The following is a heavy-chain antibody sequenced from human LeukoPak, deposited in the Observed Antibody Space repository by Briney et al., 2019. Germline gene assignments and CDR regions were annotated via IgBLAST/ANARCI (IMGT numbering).Heavy chain of an antibody. J-gene: IGHJ5*02. Sequence: PSQTLSLTCTVSGGSISSGGYYWSWIRQHPGKGLEWIGYIYHSGSTYYNPSLKSRVTISVDRSKNQFSLKLSSVTAADTAVYYCARGFYGVSNWFDPWGQGTLVTVSS. CDR3: ARGFYGVSNWFDP. D-gene: IGHD4-17*01. CDR1: GGSISSGGYY. CDR2: IYHSGST. V-gene: IGHV4-30-2*01.